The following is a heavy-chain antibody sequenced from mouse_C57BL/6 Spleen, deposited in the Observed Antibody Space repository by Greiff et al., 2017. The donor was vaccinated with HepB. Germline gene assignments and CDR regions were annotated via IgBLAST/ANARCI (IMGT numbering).Heavy chain of an antibody. Sequence: QVQLQQSGPELVKPGASVKISCKASGYAFSSSWMNWVKQRPGKGLEWIGRIYPGDGDTNYNGKFKGKATLTADKSSSTAYMQLSSLTSEDSAVYYCARRVGDYWGQGTTLTVSS. CDR2: IYPGDGDT. CDR1: GYAFSSSW. V-gene: IGHV1-82*01. J-gene: IGHJ2*01. D-gene: IGHD1-3*01. CDR3: ARRVGDY.